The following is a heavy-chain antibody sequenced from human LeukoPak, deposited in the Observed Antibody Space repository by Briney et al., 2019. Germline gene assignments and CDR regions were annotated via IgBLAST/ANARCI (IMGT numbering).Heavy chain of an antibody. V-gene: IGHV4-34*01. CDR2: INHSGST. J-gene: IGHJ4*02. CDR1: GGSFSGYY. Sequence: SETLSLTCAVYGGSFSGYYWSWIRQPPGKELEWIGEINHSGSTNYNPSLKSRVTISVDTSKNQFSLKLSSVTAADTAVYYCARDPTPTAMVDYWGQGTLVTVSS. CDR3: ARDPTPTAMVDY. D-gene: IGHD5-18*01.